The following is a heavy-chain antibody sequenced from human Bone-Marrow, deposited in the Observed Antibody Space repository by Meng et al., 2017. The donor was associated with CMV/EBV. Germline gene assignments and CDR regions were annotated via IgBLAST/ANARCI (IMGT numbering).Heavy chain of an antibody. J-gene: IGHJ3*02. CDR1: GGTFSSYA. D-gene: IGHD2-21*01. CDR2: IIPILGIA. Sequence: SSVKASCKASGGTFSSYAISWVRQAPGQGLEWMGGIIPILGIANYAQKFQGRVTSTADKSTSTAYMELSSLRSEDTAVYYCARDRIHDAFDIWGQGTMVTVSS. V-gene: IGHV1-69*10. CDR3: ARDRIHDAFDI.